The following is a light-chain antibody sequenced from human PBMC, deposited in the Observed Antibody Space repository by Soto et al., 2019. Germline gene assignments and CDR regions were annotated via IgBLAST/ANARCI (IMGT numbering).Light chain of an antibody. Sequence: QSMLAPSPAVSAAPGGKVTISCSGSSSNIGGNSVSWYQQLPGTAPKLLIYDDNKRPSGIPDRFSGSKSGTSATLGITGFHTGDEPDYYCGSWDSSLSAYVFGTGTKVTAL. V-gene: IGLV1-51*01. CDR2: DDN. CDR3: GSWDSSLSAYV. CDR1: SSNIGGNS. J-gene: IGLJ1*01.